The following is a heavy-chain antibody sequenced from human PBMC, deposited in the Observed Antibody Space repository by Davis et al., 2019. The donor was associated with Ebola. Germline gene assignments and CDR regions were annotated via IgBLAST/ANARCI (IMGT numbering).Heavy chain of an antibody. CDR3: ARGLGYYGSGSLWFDP. Sequence: ASVKVSCKASGYTFTSYGINWVRQATGQGLEWMGWMNPNSGNTGYAQKFQGRVTMTRNTSISTAYMELSSLRSEDTAVYYCARGLGYYGSGSLWFDPWGQGTLVTVSS. CDR1: GYTFTSYG. V-gene: IGHV1-8*02. CDR2: MNPNSGNT. J-gene: IGHJ5*02. D-gene: IGHD3-10*01.